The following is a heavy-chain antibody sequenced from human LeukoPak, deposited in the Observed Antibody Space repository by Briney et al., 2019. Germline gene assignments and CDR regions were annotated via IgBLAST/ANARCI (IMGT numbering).Heavy chain of an antibody. CDR1: GGPISSYY. Sequence: SDTLSLTCTVSGGPISSYYWSWMRQPPGKGLECIGYIYSSGTTNYNPSLKSRLTISVDTSKNHFSLKLSSVTAADTAVYYCARDNWEFTGWNDLDAFDIWGQGTMVTVSS. D-gene: IGHD1-1*01. J-gene: IGHJ3*02. CDR3: ARDNWEFTGWNDLDAFDI. V-gene: IGHV4-59*01. CDR2: IYSSGTT.